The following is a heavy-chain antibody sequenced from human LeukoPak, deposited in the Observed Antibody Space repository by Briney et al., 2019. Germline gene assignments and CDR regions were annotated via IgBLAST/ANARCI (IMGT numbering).Heavy chain of an antibody. CDR3: ARRTSGAFDF. V-gene: IGHV3-7*01. Sequence: GGSLRLSCAASAFSLSDYWMNWVRQAPGKGLEWVASIKQDGSEKYYVDSVKGRFTISRDNAKNSLYLQMNTLRAEDTAVYYCARRTSGAFDFWDQGTLVTVSS. J-gene: IGHJ4*02. CDR1: AFSLSDYW. D-gene: IGHD5-12*01. CDR2: IKQDGSEK.